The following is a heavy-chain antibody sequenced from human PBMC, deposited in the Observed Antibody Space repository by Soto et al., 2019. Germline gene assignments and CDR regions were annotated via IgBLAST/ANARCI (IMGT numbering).Heavy chain of an antibody. Sequence: GESLKISCKGSGYTFTTYWIGWVRQMPGKGPEWMGIIYPGDSDTKYNPSFQGQVTISADKSITTTYLQWSSLKASDTAIYYCAASIFYYGMDVWGQGTTVTVSS. CDR2: IYPGDSDT. V-gene: IGHV5-51*01. CDR3: AASIFYYGMDV. CDR1: GYTFTTYW. J-gene: IGHJ6*02.